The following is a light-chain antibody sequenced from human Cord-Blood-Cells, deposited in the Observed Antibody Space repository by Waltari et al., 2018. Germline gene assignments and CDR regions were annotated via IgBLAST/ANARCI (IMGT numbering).Light chain of an antibody. Sequence: QAVLTQPSSLSASPGASASLTCPLRSGINVGTSRIYWYQQKPGSPPQYLLWYKSDSDKQRGSGVPSRFSGSKDASANAGILLISGLQSEDEADYYCMIWHSSAWVFGGGTKLTVL. J-gene: IGLJ3*02. CDR3: MIWHSSAWV. V-gene: IGLV5-45*02. CDR2: YKSDSDK. CDR1: SGINVGTSR.